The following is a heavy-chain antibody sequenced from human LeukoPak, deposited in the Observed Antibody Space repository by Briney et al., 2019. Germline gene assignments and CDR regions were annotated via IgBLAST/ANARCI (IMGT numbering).Heavy chain of an antibody. V-gene: IGHV3-21*01. Sequence: GGSLRLSCAASGFTFSSYIMNWVRQAPGKGLEWVSSISSSSSYIYYADSVKGRFTISRDNAKNSLYLQMNSLRAEDTAVYYCARDRRSSSWYMYYDSSGYYVVDYWGQGTLVTVSS. CDR1: GFTFSSYI. D-gene: IGHD3-22*01. CDR3: ARDRRSSSWYMYYDSSGYYVVDY. J-gene: IGHJ4*02. CDR2: ISSSSSYI.